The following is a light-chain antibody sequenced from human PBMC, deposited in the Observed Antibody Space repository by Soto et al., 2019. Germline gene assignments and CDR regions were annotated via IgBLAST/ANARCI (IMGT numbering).Light chain of an antibody. J-gene: IGLJ1*01. V-gene: IGLV1-40*01. Sequence: QPVLTQPPSVSGAPVQTVTISCTESGSIIAATYDVNWYQQIPGTAPNLLIWGNTNRPSGVPDRFSGSKSGTSATLAITGLQAEDEAEYYCQSYGGTLSPCVFGTGTKVTVL. CDR2: GNT. CDR1: GSIIAATYD. CDR3: QSYGGTLSPCV.